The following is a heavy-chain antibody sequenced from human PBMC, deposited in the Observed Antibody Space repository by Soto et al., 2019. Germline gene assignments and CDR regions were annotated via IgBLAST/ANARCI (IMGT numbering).Heavy chain of an antibody. V-gene: IGHV4-59*01. CDR1: GGSISSYY. D-gene: IGHD5-18*01. Sequence: PSETLSLTCTVSGGSISSYYWSWIRQPPGKGLEWIGYIYYSGSTNYNPSLKSRVTISVDTSKNQFSLKLSSLRSEDTAMYYCATGDTTMALYYFDFWGQGTLVTVSS. J-gene: IGHJ4*02. CDR3: ATGDTTMALYYFDF. CDR2: IYYSGST.